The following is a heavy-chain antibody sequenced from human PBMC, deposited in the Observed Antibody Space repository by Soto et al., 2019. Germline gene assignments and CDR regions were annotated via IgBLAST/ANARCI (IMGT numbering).Heavy chain of an antibody. D-gene: IGHD5-12*01. CDR1: GGTFSSYT. J-gene: IGHJ4*02. V-gene: IGHV1-69*08. Sequence: QVQLVQSGAEVKKPGSSVKVSCKASGGTFSSYTISWVRQAPGQGLEWMGRIIPILGIANYEQKFQGRVTITADKPKSTAYMELSSLRSEDTAVYYCARDLEDGYIFDYWGQGTLVTVSS. CDR2: IIPILGIA. CDR3: ARDLEDGYIFDY.